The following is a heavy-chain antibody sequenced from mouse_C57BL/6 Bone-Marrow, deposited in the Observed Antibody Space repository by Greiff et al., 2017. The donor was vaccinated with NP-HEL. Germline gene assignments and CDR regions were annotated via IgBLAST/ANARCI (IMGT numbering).Heavy chain of an antibody. CDR1: GYTFTSYW. CDR2: IDPSDSYT. CDR3: AREGYYGSSPYWYCDV. J-gene: IGHJ1*03. V-gene: IGHV1-50*01. D-gene: IGHD1-1*01. Sequence: VQLQQPGAELVKPGASVKLSCKASGYTFTSYWMQWVKQRPGQGLEWIGEIDPSDSYTNYNQKFKGKATLTLDTSSNTAYMQISSLTSEDSAVYYCAREGYYGSSPYWYCDVWGTGTTVTVSS.